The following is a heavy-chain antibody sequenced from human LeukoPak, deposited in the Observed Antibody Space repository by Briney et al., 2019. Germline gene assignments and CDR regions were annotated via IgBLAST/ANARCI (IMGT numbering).Heavy chain of an antibody. CDR3: ATAREVGAGAFDI. V-gene: IGHV1-69-2*01. CDR1: GYTFTDYF. CDR2: VDPEDGET. D-gene: IGHD1-26*01. J-gene: IGHJ3*02. Sequence: ASVKVSCKVSGYTFTDYFMHWVQQAPGKGLEWMRLVDPEDGETIYAEKFQGRVTITADTSTDTAYMELSSLRSEDTAVYYCATAREVGAGAFDIWGQGTMVTVSS.